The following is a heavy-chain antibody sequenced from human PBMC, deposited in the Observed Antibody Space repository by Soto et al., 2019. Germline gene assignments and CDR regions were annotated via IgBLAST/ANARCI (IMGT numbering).Heavy chain of an antibody. J-gene: IGHJ4*02. Sequence: GGSLRLSCSASGFIFSESTIYWVRQVPGKGLEAISAVSTSGRSTYYADSVKDRFTISRDNSKNTLFLQMGSLRPEDTAIYYCVKQAHGLDGVDCDYWGQGTQVTVS. CDR3: VKQAHGLDGVDCDY. CDR1: GFIFSEST. V-gene: IGHV3-64D*06. D-gene: IGHD3-16*01. CDR2: VSTSGRST.